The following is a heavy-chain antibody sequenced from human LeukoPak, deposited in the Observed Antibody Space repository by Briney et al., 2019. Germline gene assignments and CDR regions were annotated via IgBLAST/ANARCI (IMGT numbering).Heavy chain of an antibody. CDR1: GFTFSSYA. D-gene: IGHD2-15*01. CDR3: ARKWWENWFDS. CDR2: ISGNTGAT. Sequence: GGSLRLSCAASGFTFSSYAMHWVRQAPGQGLDWVSAISGNTGATYYADSVKGRFTISRDNSKNTLYLQMNSLRAEDTAVYYCARKWWENWFDSWGQGALVTVSS. J-gene: IGHJ5*01. V-gene: IGHV3-23*01.